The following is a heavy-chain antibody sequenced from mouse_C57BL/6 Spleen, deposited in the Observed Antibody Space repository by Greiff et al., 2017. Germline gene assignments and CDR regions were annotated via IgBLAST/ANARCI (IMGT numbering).Heavy chain of an antibody. Sequence: EVMLVESGGGLVKPGGSLKISCAASGFTFSSYAMSWVRQTQEKSLEWVATISDGGSYTYYPDNVKGRYTIARDTAKNKLYMQMSHLKSEDTAMYDSARDREYGGNWYYGVWGTGATVT. V-gene: IGHV5-4*01. CDR3: ARDREYGGNWYYGV. CDR2: ISDGGSYT. J-gene: IGHJ1*03. D-gene: IGHD1-1*01. CDR1: GFTFSSYA.